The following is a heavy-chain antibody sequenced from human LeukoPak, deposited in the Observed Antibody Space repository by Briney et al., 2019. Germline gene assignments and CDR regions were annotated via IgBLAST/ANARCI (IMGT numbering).Heavy chain of an antibody. CDR3: AGRGRDGYKNYDY. D-gene: IGHD5-24*01. V-gene: IGHV1-69*01. CDR1: GGTFSSYA. CDR2: IIPIFGTA. J-gene: IGHJ4*02. Sequence: SVKVSCKASGGTFSSYAISWVRQAPGQGLEWMGGIIPIFGTANYAQKFQGRVTITADESTSTAYMELSSLRSEDTAVYYCAGRGRDGYKNYDYWGQGTLVTVSS.